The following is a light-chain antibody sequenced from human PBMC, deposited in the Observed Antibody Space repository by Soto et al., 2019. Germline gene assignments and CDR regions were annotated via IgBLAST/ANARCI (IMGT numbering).Light chain of an antibody. CDR2: EVS. CDR3: CSFVGSFYV. J-gene: IGLJ1*01. CDR1: SRDVDAYDF. V-gene: IGLV2-11*01. Sequence: QSALTQPRSVSGSPGQSVAISCTGTSRDVDAYDFVSWYQHHPGKAPKLIISEVSKRPSGVSHRFSGSKSGNTASLTISGLQAEDEADYFCCSFVGSFYVFGTGTKLTVL.